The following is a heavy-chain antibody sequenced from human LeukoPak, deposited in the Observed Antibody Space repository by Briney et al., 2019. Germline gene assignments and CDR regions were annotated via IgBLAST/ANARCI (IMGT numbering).Heavy chain of an antibody. D-gene: IGHD5-24*01. V-gene: IGHV3-23*01. CDR3: AKDLHYNDGRWEFDP. CDR2: VVGGGTT. Sequence: PGGSLRLSCAASGFTFSTFAMTWVRQAPGKGLEWVSGVVGGGTTYYADSVRGRFTLSTDNSKKTVYLQMNSLRVEDTAIYYCAKDLHYNDGRWEFDPWGQGTLVTVSS. J-gene: IGHJ5*02. CDR1: GFTFSTFA.